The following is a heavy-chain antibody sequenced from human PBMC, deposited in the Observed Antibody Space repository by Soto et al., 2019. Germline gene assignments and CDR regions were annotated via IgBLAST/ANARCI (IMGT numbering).Heavy chain of an antibody. V-gene: IGHV3-23*01. CDR1: GFTFSSYA. J-gene: IGHJ6*03. Sequence: EVQLLESGGGLVQPGGSLRLSCAASGFTFSSYAMSWVRQAPGKGLEWVSAISGSGGSTYYADSVKGRFTISRDNSKNTLYLQMNSLRAEDTAVYYCAKALFYYDFCSGYEYYMAVWGKGTTVTVSS. CDR2: ISGSGGST. CDR3: AKALFYYDFCSGYEYYMAV. D-gene: IGHD3-3*01.